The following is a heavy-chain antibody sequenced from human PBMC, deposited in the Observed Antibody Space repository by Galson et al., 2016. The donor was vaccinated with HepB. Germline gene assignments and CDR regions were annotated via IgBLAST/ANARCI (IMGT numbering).Heavy chain of an antibody. D-gene: IGHD2-15*01. J-gene: IGHJ6*02. Sequence: SGAEVKKPGESLKISCKGSGYIFNNFWVAWVRQMPGKGLEWMGIIYPGDSHSRYSPSLQGQVPISADKSINTAYLQWSSLTASDTAVYYCARTHSGGTDYYYYAMDVWGQGTTVTVSS. CDR3: ARTHSGGTDYYYYAMDV. CDR2: IYPGDSHS. V-gene: IGHV5-51*01. CDR1: GYIFNNFW.